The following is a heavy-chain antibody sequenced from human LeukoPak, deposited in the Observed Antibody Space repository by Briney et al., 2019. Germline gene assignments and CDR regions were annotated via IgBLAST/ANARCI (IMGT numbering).Heavy chain of an antibody. CDR1: GGSISSGDYY. V-gene: IGHV4-30-4*08. D-gene: IGHD1-26*01. CDR2: IYYSGST. Sequence: SETLSLTCTVSGGSISSGDYYWSWIRQPPGKGLEWIGYIYYSGSTYYNPSLKSRVTISVDTSKNRFSLKLSSVTAADTAVYYCARMSGSYVVDYWGQGTLVTVSS. J-gene: IGHJ4*02. CDR3: ARMSGSYVVDY.